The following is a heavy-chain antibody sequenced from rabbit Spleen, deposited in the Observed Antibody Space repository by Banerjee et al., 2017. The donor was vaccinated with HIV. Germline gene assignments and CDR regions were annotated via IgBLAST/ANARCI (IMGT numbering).Heavy chain of an antibody. J-gene: IGHJ6*01. CDR2: IRSGS. V-gene: IGHV1S45*01. D-gene: IGHD8-1*01. CDR1: GFSFSSSNW. Sequence: QQQLEESGGDLVKPEGSLTLTCTASGFSFSSSNWICWVRQAPGKGLEWIACIRSGSYYATWAKGRFTISKTSSTTVTLQMTSLTAADTATYFCARDTGSSFSSYGMDLWGPGTLVTVS. CDR3: ARDTGSSFSSYGMDL.